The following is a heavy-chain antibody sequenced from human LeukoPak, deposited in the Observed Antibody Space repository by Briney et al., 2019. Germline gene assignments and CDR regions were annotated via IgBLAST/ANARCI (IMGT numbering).Heavy chain of an antibody. V-gene: IGHV1-18*01. CDR3: ARRNRVGAYWGHDAFDI. Sequence: ASVKVSCKASGYTFTSYGISWVRQAPGQGLEWMGWISAYNGNTNYAQKLQGRVTMTTDTSTSTAYMELRSLRSDDTAVYYCARRNRVGAYWGHDAFDIWGQGTMVTVSS. D-gene: IGHD1-26*01. CDR2: ISAYNGNT. CDR1: GYTFTSYG. J-gene: IGHJ3*02.